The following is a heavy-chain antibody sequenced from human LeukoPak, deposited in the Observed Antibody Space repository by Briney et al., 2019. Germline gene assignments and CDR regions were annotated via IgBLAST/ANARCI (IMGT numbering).Heavy chain of an antibody. V-gene: IGHV5-10-1*01. CDR2: IDPSDSYT. Sequence: GESLKISCKGSGYRFTSYWISWVRQMPGKGLEWVGRIDPSDSYTNYSPSFQGHVTISADKSISTAYLQWSSLKASDTAMYYCARHRYDSSGYEPDAFDIWGQGTMVTVSS. CDR3: ARHRYDSSGYEPDAFDI. D-gene: IGHD3-22*01. CDR1: GYRFTSYW. J-gene: IGHJ3*02.